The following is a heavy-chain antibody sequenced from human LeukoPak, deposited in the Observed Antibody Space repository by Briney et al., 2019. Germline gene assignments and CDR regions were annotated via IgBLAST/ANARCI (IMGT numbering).Heavy chain of an antibody. CDR2: MHYSGNT. V-gene: IGHV4-39*07. CDR1: GASISSISYY. J-gene: IGHJ4*02. D-gene: IGHD6-13*01. CDR3: AGDIAAAGTGY. Sequence: PSETLSLTCTVSGASISSISYYWGWIRQPPGKGLEWIGSMHYSGNTYYNPSLKSRVTTSVDTSKNQFSLKLSSVTAADTAVYYCAGDIAAAGTGYWGQGTLVTVSS.